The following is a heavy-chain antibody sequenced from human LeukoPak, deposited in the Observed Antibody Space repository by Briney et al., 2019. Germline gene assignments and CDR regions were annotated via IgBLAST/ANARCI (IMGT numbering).Heavy chain of an antibody. D-gene: IGHD5-12*01. CDR1: GYGFTSYW. CDR3: ARPRVAMSPFDY. J-gene: IGHJ4*02. Sequence: GVSLQISCKGSGYGFTSYWIGWVRSVPGKGLEWRGIIYPGDSDTRYSPSFQGQVTISADKSISTAYLQWSSLKASDTAMYYCARPRVAMSPFDYWGQGTLVTVSP. CDR2: IYPGDSDT. V-gene: IGHV5-51*01.